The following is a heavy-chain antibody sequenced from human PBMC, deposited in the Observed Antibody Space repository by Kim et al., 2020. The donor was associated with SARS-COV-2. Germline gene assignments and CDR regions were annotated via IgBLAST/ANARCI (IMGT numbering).Heavy chain of an antibody. Sequence: GGSLRLSCAASGFTFSSYAMTWVRQAPGKGLEWVSAISGSGGSTYYADSVKGRFTISRDNSKNTLYLQMNSLRAEDTAVYYCAKDSYGSGSYDVYYYGMFVWGRGTTVTVSS. CDR2: ISGSGGST. CDR1: GFTFSSYA. J-gene: IGHJ6*02. V-gene: IGHV3-23*01. CDR3: AKDSYGSGSYDVYYYGMFV. D-gene: IGHD3-10*01.